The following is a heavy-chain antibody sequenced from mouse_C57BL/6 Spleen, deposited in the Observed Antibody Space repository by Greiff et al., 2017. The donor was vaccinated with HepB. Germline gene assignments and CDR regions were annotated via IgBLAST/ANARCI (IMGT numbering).Heavy chain of an antibody. CDR3: ARGGIYYGNYGYAMDY. Sequence: EVQLQQSGPELVKPGASVKIPCKASGYTFTDYNMDWVKQSHGKSLEWIGDINPNNGGTIYNQKFKGKATLTVAKSSSTAYMELRSLTSEDTAVYYCARGGIYYGNYGYAMDYWGQGTSVTVSS. CDR1: GYTFTDYN. CDR2: INPNNGGT. D-gene: IGHD2-1*01. V-gene: IGHV1-18*01. J-gene: IGHJ4*01.